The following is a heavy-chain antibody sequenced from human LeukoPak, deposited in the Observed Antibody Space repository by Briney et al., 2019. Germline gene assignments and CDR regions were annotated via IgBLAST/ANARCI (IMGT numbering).Heavy chain of an antibody. CDR3: ARVDAGFAHDY. D-gene: IGHD2-21*01. CDR2: IYHSGST. V-gene: IGHV4-38-2*02. Sequence: PSETLSLTCSVSGDSISSGSYWGWIPQPPGKGLGSIGSIYHSGSTFYNPSVKSRVTISLDMSKNQFSLKLTSVTAADTAVYYCARVDAGFAHDYWGQGTLVTVSS. CDR1: GDSISSGSY. J-gene: IGHJ4*02.